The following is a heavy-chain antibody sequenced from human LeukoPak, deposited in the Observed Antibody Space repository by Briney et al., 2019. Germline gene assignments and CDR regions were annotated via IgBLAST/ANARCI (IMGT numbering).Heavy chain of an antibody. CDR3: ARDRLPYEVAGFVFDS. J-gene: IGHJ4*02. D-gene: IGHD6-19*01. CDR2: ISYDGSNK. CDR1: GFTFSSYA. V-gene: IGHV3-30-3*01. Sequence: PGGSLRLSCAASGFTFSSYAMHWVRQAPGKGLEWVAVISYDGSNKYYADSVKGRFTISRDNSKNTLYLQMNSLRAEDTAVYYCARDRLPYEVAGFVFDSWGQGTLVTVSS.